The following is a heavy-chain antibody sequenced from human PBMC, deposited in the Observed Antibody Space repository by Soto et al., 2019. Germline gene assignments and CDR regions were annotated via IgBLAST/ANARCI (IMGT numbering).Heavy chain of an antibody. CDR1: GGTFSSYA. CDR2: IIPIFGTA. D-gene: IGHD6-6*01. CDR3: ASSRSTSESAESYCYHYGMDV. V-gene: IGHV1-69*13. Sequence: SVKVSCKASGGTFSSYAISWVRQAPGQGLEWMGGIIPIFGTANYAQKFQGRVTITADESTSTAYMELSSLRSEDTAVYYCASSRSTSESAESYCYHYGMDVWGQGTTVTVSS. J-gene: IGHJ6*02.